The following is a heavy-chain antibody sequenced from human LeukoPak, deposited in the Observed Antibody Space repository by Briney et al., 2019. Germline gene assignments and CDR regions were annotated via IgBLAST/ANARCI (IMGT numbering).Heavy chain of an antibody. V-gene: IGHV3-7*01. J-gene: IGHJ5*02. D-gene: IGHD6-6*01. CDR3: ARDGIAARPTNWFDP. CDR2: IKQDGSEK. Sequence: GGSLRLSCAASGFTFSSYGMSWVRQAPGKGLEWVANIKQDGSEKYYVDSVKGRFTVSRDNAENSLYLQMNSLRAEDTAVYYCARDGIAARPTNWFDPWGQGTLVTVSS. CDR1: GFTFSSYG.